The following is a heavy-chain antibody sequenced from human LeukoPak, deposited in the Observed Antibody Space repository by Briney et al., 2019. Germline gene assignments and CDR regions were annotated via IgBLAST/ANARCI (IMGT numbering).Heavy chain of an antibody. J-gene: IGHJ4*02. CDR3: AKDRFCSGGSCYSDY. CDR2: ISGSGGAT. V-gene: IGHV3-23*01. Sequence: TGGSLRLSCAASGFTFSSNAMSWVRQAPGKGLEWISSISGSGGATYYADSVKGRFTISRDNSKNTLYLQMNSLRAEDTAVYYCAKDRFCSGGSCYSDYRGQGTLVTVSS. D-gene: IGHD2-15*01. CDR1: GFTFSSNA.